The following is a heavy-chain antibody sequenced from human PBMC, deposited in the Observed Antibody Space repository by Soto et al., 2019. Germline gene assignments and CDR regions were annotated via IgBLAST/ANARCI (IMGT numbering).Heavy chain of an antibody. Sequence: QLHLVQSGAVVKKPGASVTVSCSASGYPVTAYYMHWVRQAPGRGLEWMGGINPATGAAKYTQTFQGRVTMTRDTSTSTVCMELSGLTSEDTAVFYCARGGGVGVAVSAAFDMWGQGTLVTGSS. D-gene: IGHD3-3*01. CDR3: ARGGGVGVAVSAAFDM. CDR1: GYPVTAYY. J-gene: IGHJ3*02. CDR2: INPATGAA. V-gene: IGHV1-2*02.